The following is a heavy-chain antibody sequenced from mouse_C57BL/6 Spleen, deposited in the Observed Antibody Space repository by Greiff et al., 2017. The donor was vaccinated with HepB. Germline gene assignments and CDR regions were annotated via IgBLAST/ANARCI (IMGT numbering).Heavy chain of an antibody. J-gene: IGHJ2*01. CDR2: IHPNGGST. Sequence: VQLQQPGAELVKPGSSVKLSCKASGYTFTSYWMHWVKQRPGQGLEWIGMIHPNGGSTNYNEKFKSKATLTVDKSSSTAYMQISSLTSEDSAVYCGGRDDYDGGDFDYWGQGTTLTVSS. V-gene: IGHV1-64*01. CDR3: GRDDYDGGDFDY. D-gene: IGHD2-4*01. CDR1: GYTFTSYW.